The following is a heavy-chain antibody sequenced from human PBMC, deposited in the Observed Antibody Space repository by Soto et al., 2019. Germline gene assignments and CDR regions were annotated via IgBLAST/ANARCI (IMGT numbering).Heavy chain of an antibody. V-gene: IGHV4-4*02. Sequence: QVQVQESGPGLLKPSGTLSLTCAVSGGSISSIDWWSWVRQPPGKGLEWIGEIDHSGRTHYNASLQSRVIISVDISKNQLSLKLTSVTAADTAVYYCVRAGGYESKVYWGQGTLVTVSS. CDR1: GGSISSIDW. CDR3: VRAGGYESKVY. J-gene: IGHJ4*02. CDR2: IDHSGRT. D-gene: IGHD5-12*01.